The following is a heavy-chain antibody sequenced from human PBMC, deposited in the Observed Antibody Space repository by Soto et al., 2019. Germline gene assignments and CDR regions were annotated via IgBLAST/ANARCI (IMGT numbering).Heavy chain of an antibody. CDR1: GGSISSGGYY. CDR2: IYYSGST. D-gene: IGHD6-13*01. Sequence: QVQLQESGPGLVKPSQTLSLTCTVSGGSISSGGYYWSWIRQHPGKGLEWIGYIYYSGSTYYNPSLKSRVTISVDTSKNQFPLKLSSVTAADTAVYYCARGTAAGTFYFDYWGQGTLVTVSS. V-gene: IGHV4-31*03. J-gene: IGHJ4*02. CDR3: ARGTAAGTFYFDY.